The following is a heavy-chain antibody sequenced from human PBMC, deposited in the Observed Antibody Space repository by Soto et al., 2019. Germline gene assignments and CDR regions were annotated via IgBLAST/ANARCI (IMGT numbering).Heavy chain of an antibody. D-gene: IGHD6-6*01. J-gene: IGHJ6*02. CDR3: AREGAAPYYYYGMDV. CDR1: GGSISSGGYF. Sequence: QVQLQESGPGLVKPSQTLSLTCTVSGGSISSGGYFWSWIRQHPGKCLEWIGFIYYSGSTYYNPSLKIRVTISVDTSKNQFSLKLSSVTAADTAVYYCAREGAAPYYYYGMDVWCQGTTVTVSS. CDR2: IYYSGST. V-gene: IGHV4-31*03.